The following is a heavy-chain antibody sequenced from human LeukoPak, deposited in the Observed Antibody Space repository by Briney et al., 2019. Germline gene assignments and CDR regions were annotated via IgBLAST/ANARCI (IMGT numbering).Heavy chain of an antibody. J-gene: IGHJ4*02. CDR1: GFTFSSYA. Sequence: GGSLRLSCAASGFTFSSYAMHWVRQAPGKGLEWVAVISYDGSNKYYADPVKGRFTISRDNSKNTLYLQMNSLRAEDTAVYYCARDTGGWFGELQDYWGQGTLVTVSS. D-gene: IGHD3-10*01. CDR3: ARDTGGWFGELQDY. V-gene: IGHV3-30-3*01. CDR2: ISYDGSNK.